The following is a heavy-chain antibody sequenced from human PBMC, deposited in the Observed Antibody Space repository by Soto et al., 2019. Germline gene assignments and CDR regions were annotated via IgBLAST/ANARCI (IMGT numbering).Heavy chain of an antibody. V-gene: IGHV3-30*18. D-gene: IGHD3-3*01. CDR2: ISYDGSNK. CDR1: GFTFSSYG. Sequence: GGSLRLSCAASGFTFSSYGMHWVRQAPGKGLEWVAVISYDGSNKYYADSVKGRFTISRDNSKNTLYLQMNSLRAEDTAVYYCAKSRARYDFWSGYYNAYYGMDVWGQGTTVTVSS. J-gene: IGHJ6*02. CDR3: AKSRARYDFWSGYYNAYYGMDV.